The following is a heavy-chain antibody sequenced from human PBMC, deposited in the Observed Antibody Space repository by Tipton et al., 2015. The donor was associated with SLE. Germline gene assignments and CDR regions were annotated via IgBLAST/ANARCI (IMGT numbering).Heavy chain of an antibody. CDR2: IYYSGST. V-gene: IGHV4-39*07. CDR1: GDSIRSYY. Sequence: LRLSCTVSGDSIRSYYWSWIRQPPGKGLEWIGSIYYSGSTYYNPSLKSRVTISVNTSKNQFSLKLSSVTAADTAVYYCARSSGHSFDLWGRGTLVTVSS. D-gene: IGHD3-22*01. J-gene: IGHJ2*01. CDR3: ARSSGHSFDL.